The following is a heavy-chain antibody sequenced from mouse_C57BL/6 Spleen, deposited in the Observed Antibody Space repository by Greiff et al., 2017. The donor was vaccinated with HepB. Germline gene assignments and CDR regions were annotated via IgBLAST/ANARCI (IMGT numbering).Heavy chain of an antibody. CDR3: ARHEGEDWYWYFDV. V-gene: IGHV5-6*01. CDR1: GFTFSSYG. D-gene: IGHD4-1*01. Sequence: EVQRVESGGDLVKPGGSLKLSCAASGFTFSSYGMSWVRQTPDKRLEWVATISSGGSYTYYPDSVKGRFTISRDNAKNTLYLQMSSLKSEDTAMYYCARHEGEDWYWYFDVWGTGTTVTVSS. J-gene: IGHJ1*03. CDR2: ISSGGSYT.